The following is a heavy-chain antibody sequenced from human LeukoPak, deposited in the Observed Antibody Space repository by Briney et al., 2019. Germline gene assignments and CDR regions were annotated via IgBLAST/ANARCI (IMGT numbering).Heavy chain of an antibody. CDR1: GGSISSSSYY. J-gene: IGHJ4*02. Sequence: SETLSLTCTVSGGSISSSSYYWGWIRQPPGNGLEWIGSIYYSGSTYYNPSLKSRVTISVDTSKNQFSLKLRSVTAADTAVYYCARDSYYYDSSGYLILDYWGQGILVTVSS. V-gene: IGHV4-39*07. CDR2: IYYSGST. CDR3: ARDSYYYDSSGYLILDY. D-gene: IGHD3-22*01.